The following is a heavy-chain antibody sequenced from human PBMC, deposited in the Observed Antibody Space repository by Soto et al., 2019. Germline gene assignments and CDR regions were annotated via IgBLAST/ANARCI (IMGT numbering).Heavy chain of an antibody. CDR1: GFIFRNHA. CDR3: ARDQSEVYSSAFNSPLEA. Sequence: EVQLLESGGGLIQSGGSLRLSCAASGFIFRNHAMTWVRQAPGKGLEWVASISGGGSGPFYADSVRGRFIISRDNSYGALFLEMTRLRPEDTAVYYCARDQSEVYSSAFNSPLEAWGQGTLVAVSA. CDR2: ISGGGSGP. V-gene: IGHV3-23*01. D-gene: IGHD6-19*01. J-gene: IGHJ5*02.